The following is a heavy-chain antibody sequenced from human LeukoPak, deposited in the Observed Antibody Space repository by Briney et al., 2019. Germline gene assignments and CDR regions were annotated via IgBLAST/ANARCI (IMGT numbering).Heavy chain of an antibody. D-gene: IGHD3-22*01. CDR1: GGSFSGYY. J-gene: IGHJ4*02. CDR2: INHSGST. V-gene: IGHV4-34*01. CDR3: ARGYYDSSGYGSSDY. Sequence: SETLSLTCAVYGGSFSGYYWSWIRQPTGKGLEWIGEINHSGSTNYNPSLKSRVTISVDTSKNQLSLKLSSVTAADTAVYYCARGYYDSSGYGSSDYWGQGTLVTVSS.